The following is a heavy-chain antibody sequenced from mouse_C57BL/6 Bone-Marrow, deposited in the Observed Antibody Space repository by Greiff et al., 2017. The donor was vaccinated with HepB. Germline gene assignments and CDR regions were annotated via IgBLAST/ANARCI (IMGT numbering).Heavy chain of an antibody. CDR2: IDPENGDT. J-gene: IGHJ3*01. Sequence: VQLQQSGAELVRPGASVKLSCTASGFNIKDDYMHWVKQRPEQGLEWIGWIDPENGDTEYASKFQGKATITADTSSNTAYLQLSSLTSEDTAVYYCTRDSSGWFAYWGQGTLVTVSA. CDR1: GFNIKDDY. CDR3: TRDSSGWFAY. V-gene: IGHV14-4*01. D-gene: IGHD3-2*02.